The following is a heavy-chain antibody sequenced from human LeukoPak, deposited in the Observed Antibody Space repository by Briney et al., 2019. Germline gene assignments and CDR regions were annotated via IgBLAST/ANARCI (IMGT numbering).Heavy chain of an antibody. V-gene: IGHV1-2*02. J-gene: IGHJ4*02. D-gene: IGHD3-22*01. CDR1: GYTFTGYY. CDR3: ARVRYYDGSGYYLPDYFDY. CDR2: INPNSGGT. Sequence: GASVKVSCKASGYTFTGYYMHWVRQAPGQGLEWMGWINPNSGGTNYAQKFQGRVTMTRDTSISTAYMELSRLRSDDTAVYYCARVRYYDGSGYYLPDYFDYWGQGTLVTVSS.